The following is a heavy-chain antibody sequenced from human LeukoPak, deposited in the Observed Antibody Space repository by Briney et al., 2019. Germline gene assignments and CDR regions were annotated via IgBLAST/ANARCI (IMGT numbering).Heavy chain of an antibody. Sequence: GGSLRLSCPASGFTFSSYEMNWVRQAPGKGLEWVSYISSSGSTIYYADSVKGRITISRDNAKNSLYLQMNSLRAEDTAVYYCARLDYGDYRGAFDIWGQGTMVTVSS. D-gene: IGHD4-17*01. J-gene: IGHJ3*02. CDR1: GFTFSSYE. CDR2: ISSSGSTI. V-gene: IGHV3-48*03. CDR3: ARLDYGDYRGAFDI.